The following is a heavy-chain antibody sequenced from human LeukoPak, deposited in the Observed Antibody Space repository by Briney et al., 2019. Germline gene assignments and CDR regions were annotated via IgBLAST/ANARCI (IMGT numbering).Heavy chain of an antibody. CDR3: ARGLPSGYSSSWYQYYYYYGMDV. Sequence: SETLSLTCTVSGGSISSYYWSWIRQPPGKGLEWSGYIYYSGSTNYNPSLKSRVTISVDPSQNPFSLKLSSVTAADTAVYYCARGLPSGYSSSWYQYYYYYGMDVWGQGTTVTVSS. D-gene: IGHD6-13*01. CDR2: IYYSGST. CDR1: GGSISSYY. V-gene: IGHV4-59*01. J-gene: IGHJ6*02.